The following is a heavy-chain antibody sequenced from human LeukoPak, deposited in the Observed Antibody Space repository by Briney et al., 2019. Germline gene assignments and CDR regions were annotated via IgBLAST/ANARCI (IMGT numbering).Heavy chain of an antibody. J-gene: IGHJ4*02. Sequence: GESLKISCKGSGXTFTNYYIGWVRQTPGKGLEWMGIISPGDSDARYSPSFQGQVTISADKSISTAYLRWSSLKASDTAMYYCARRYCSSTSCNPYFFDYWGQGTLVTVSS. CDR1: GXTFTNYY. CDR3: ARRYCSSTSCNPYFFDY. D-gene: IGHD2-2*01. CDR2: ISPGDSDA. V-gene: IGHV5-51*01.